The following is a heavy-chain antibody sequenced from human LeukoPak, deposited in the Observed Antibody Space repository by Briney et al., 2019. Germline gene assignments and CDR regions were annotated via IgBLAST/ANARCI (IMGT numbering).Heavy chain of an antibody. V-gene: IGHV1-2*02. D-gene: IGHD2-2*01. J-gene: IGHJ6*03. CDR2: INPNSGGA. CDR3: ARWGYCSSTSCPTKYYYYMDV. Sequence: ASVKVSCKASGYTFTGYYMHWVRQAPGQGLEWMGWINPNSGGANYAQKFQGRVTMTRDTSISTAYMELSRLRSDDTAVYYCARWGYCSSTSCPTKYYYYMDVWGKGTTVTVSS. CDR1: GYTFTGYY.